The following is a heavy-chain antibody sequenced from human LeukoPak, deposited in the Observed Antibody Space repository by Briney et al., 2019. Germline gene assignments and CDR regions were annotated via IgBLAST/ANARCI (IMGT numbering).Heavy chain of an antibody. Sequence: PGGSLRLSCVASGFTFSSYWMHWVRQAPGKGLEWVAVISYDGSNKCYADSVKGRFTISRDNSKNTLYLQMNSLRAEDTAFYYCARVPGYDSSGYFDYWGQGTLVTVSS. D-gene: IGHD3-22*01. CDR1: GFTFSSYW. V-gene: IGHV3-30*03. J-gene: IGHJ4*02. CDR2: ISYDGSNK. CDR3: ARVPGYDSSGYFDY.